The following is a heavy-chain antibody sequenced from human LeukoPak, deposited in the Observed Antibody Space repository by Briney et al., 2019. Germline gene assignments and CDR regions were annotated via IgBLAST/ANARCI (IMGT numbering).Heavy chain of an antibody. D-gene: IGHD4-17*01. CDR3: AKEGGYGDYEYFQH. CDR1: GFMFTSYW. V-gene: IGHV3-7*01. CDR2: INQDGSAK. Sequence: GGSLRLSCAASGFMFTSYWMSWVRQAPGKGLEWVANINQDGSAKYYVDSVKGRFTISRDNAKNSLHLQMNSLRAEDTAVYYCAKEGGYGDYEYFQHWGQGTLVTVSS. J-gene: IGHJ1*01.